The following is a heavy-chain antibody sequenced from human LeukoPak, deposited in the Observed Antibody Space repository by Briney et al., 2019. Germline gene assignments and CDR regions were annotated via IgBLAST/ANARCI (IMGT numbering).Heavy chain of an antibody. D-gene: IGHD4-23*01. J-gene: IGHJ4*02. Sequence: QSGGSLRLSCAASGFTVSSNYMSWVRQAPGKGLEWVSVIYSGGSTYYADSVKGRFTISRHNSKNTLYLQMNSLRAEDTAVYYCARGSRTGVWDYWGQGTLVTVSS. CDR1: GFTVSSNY. CDR2: IYSGGST. CDR3: ARGSRTGVWDY. V-gene: IGHV3-53*04.